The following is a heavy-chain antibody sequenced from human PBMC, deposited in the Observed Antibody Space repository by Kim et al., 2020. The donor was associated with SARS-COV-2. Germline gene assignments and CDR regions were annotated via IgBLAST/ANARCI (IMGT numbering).Heavy chain of an antibody. J-gene: IGHJ3*02. D-gene: IGHD3-3*01. CDR2: ISYDGSNK. V-gene: IGHV3-30*18. CDR3: AKDHDRITIFGVVIKSAFDI. CDR1: GFTFSSYG. Sequence: GGSLRLSCAASGFTFSSYGMHWVRQAPGKGLEWVAVISYDGSNKYYADSVKGRFTISRDNSKNTLYLQMNSLRAEDTAVYYCAKDHDRITIFGVVIKSAFDIWGQGTMVTVSS.